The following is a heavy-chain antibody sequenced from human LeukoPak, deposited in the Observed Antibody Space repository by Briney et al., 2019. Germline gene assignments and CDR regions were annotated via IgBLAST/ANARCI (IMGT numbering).Heavy chain of an antibody. CDR3: AKDLGVDTRH. D-gene: IGHD5-18*01. CDR2: ISYDGSNK. CDR1: GFTFSSDA. V-gene: IGHV3-30-3*01. Sequence: PGGPLRLSCAASGFTFSSDAMHWVRQAPGKGLEWVAVISYDGSNKYYADSVKGRFTISRDNSKNTLYLQMNSLRAEDTAIYYCAKDLGVDTRHWGQGTLATVSS. J-gene: IGHJ4*02.